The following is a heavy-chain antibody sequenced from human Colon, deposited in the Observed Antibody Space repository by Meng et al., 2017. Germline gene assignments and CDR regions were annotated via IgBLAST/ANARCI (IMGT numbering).Heavy chain of an antibody. CDR2: IYPGGST. CDR3: AREVVVLVVPGYFDY. CDR1: GGSISSSYW. V-gene: IGHV4-4*02. D-gene: IGHD3-22*01. Sequence: QVQLQDSGPGLVKPSVTLSLTCAVSGGSISSSYWWSWVRQPPGKGLEWIGEIYPGGSTNYNPSLNSRVTISVDKSKNQFSLNLSSVTAADTAVYYCAREVVVLVVPGYFDYWGQGTLVTVSS. J-gene: IGHJ4*02.